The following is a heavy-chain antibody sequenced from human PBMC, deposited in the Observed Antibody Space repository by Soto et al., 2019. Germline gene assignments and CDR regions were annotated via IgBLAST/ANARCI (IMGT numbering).Heavy chain of an antibody. CDR2: FDPENGKT. CDR3: ARVAYYYDSSGYYLDY. Sequence: ASVKVSCKVSGYTLTELSMHWVRQAPGKRLEWKGGFDPENGKTKYSQRFQGRVTITRDTSASTAHMELSSLRFEDTVLYYCARVAYYYDSSGYYLDYWGQEPWSPSPQ. J-gene: IGHJ4*01. CDR1: GYTLTELS. V-gene: IGHV1-24*01. D-gene: IGHD3-22*01.